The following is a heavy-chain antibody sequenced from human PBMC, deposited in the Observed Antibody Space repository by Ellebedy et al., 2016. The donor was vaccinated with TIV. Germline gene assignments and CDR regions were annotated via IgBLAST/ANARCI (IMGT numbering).Heavy chain of an antibody. J-gene: IGHJ4*02. CDR3: ARLHSHYCISSSCYFDY. V-gene: IGHV3-23*01. CDR2: ISGSGGST. Sequence: GGSLGLSCAASGFTFSSYAMSWVRQAPGKGLEWVSAISGSGGSTYYADSVKGRFTISRDNSKNTLYLQMNSLRAEDTAVYYCARLHSHYCISSSCYFDYWGQGTLVTVSS. D-gene: IGHD2-2*01. CDR1: GFTFSSYA.